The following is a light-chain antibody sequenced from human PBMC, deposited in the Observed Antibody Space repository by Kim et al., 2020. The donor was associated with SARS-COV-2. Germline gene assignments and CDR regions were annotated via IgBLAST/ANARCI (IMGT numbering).Light chain of an antibody. CDR1: QSVRNT. V-gene: IGKV3-15*01. Sequence: SPGELATLSSRASQSVRNTLAWYQQRPGQAPRLLIHSASTRATGIPVRFTGSGSGTEFTLTISNRQSEDFAIYYCQQYNEWPPWKFGQGTKVDIK. J-gene: IGKJ1*01. CDR2: SAS. CDR3: QQYNEWPPWK.